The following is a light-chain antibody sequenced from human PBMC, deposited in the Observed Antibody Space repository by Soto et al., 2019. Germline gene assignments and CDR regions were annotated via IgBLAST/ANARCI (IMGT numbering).Light chain of an antibody. Sequence: QSALTQPASVSGSPRQSITISCTGTSSDGGSYNLVSSYQQHPGKAPKLMIYEGNKRPSGVSNRFSGSKSGNTASLTISGLQAEDEADYYCCSYAGSSTWVFGGGTKLTVL. CDR3: CSYAGSSTWV. CDR1: SSDGGSYNL. V-gene: IGLV2-23*01. J-gene: IGLJ3*02. CDR2: EGN.